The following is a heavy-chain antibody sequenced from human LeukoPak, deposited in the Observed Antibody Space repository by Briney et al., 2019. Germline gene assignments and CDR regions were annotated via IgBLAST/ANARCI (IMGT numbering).Heavy chain of an antibody. J-gene: IGHJ5*02. D-gene: IGHD3-10*01. CDR2: ISSSSSYI. CDR1: GFTFSSYS. CDR3: AKDLMRDRWFGES. Sequence: GGSLRLSCAASGFTFSSYSMNWVRQAPGKGLEWVSSISSSSSYIYYADSVKGRFTISRDTSRNTLYLQMNSLRLEDTTVYYCAKDLMRDRWFGESWGQGTLVTVSS. V-gene: IGHV3-21*01.